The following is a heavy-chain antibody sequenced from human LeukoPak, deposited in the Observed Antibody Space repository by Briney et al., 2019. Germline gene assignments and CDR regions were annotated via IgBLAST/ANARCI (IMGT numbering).Heavy chain of an antibody. CDR2: MYNSGTG. CDR1: GASITSHPW. D-gene: IGHD7-27*01. V-gene: IGHV4-4*02. Sequence: KSLETLSLTCAVSGASITSHPWNWVRQPPGKGLEWIGEMYNSGTGTYKPSLRSRVTMYFDESKNHFSLKLNSVTAADTAVYYCARGGNWDFDYWGQGVLVIVSS. CDR3: ARGGNWDFDY. J-gene: IGHJ4*02.